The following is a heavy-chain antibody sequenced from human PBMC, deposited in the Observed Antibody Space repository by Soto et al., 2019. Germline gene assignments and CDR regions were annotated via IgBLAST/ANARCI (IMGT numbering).Heavy chain of an antibody. CDR2: MHYSGNN. CDR3: ARHYDSGDYPLDY. J-gene: IGHJ4*02. V-gene: IGHV4-59*01. CDR1: GGSISSYY. D-gene: IGHD3-10*01. Sequence: PSETLSLTCTVSGGSISSYYWSWIRQPPGKGLEWIVYMHYSGNNNYNPSLKSRVTISLDTSQNQFSLRLSSVTAADTAVYYCARHYDSGDYPLDYWGQGTLVTVSS.